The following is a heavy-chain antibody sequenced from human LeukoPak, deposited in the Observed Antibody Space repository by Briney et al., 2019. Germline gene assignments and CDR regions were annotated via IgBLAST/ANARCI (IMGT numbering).Heavy chain of an antibody. CDR2: IYSSGST. CDR1: GGSISIYY. CDR3: ARFAYYYYYMDV. J-gene: IGHJ6*03. Sequence: PSETLSLTCSVSGGSISIYYWSWIRQPPGKGLEWIGYIYSSGSTNYNPSLKSRVTMSVDTSKNQFSLNLSSVTAADTAVYYCARFAYYYYYMDVWGKGTTVTISS. V-gene: IGHV4-59*01.